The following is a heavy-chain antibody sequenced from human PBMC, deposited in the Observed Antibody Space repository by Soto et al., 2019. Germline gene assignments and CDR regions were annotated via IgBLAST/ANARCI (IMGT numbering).Heavy chain of an antibody. CDR2: IKQDGSET. Sequence: EVQLVESGGGLVQPGVSLRLSCAASGFTFSSYWMSWVRQAPGKGLEWVANIKQDGSETYYVDSVKGRFTISRDNAKNLLYLQMNSLRAEDTAVYYCARWCLLSFGYYYGMDVWGQGTTVTVSS. D-gene: IGHD2-21*01. J-gene: IGHJ6*02. CDR1: GFTFSSYW. V-gene: IGHV3-7*05. CDR3: ARWCLLSFGYYYGMDV.